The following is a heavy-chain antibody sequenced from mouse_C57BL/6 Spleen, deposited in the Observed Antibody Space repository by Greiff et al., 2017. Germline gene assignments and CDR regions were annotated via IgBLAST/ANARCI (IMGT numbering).Heavy chain of an antibody. D-gene: IGHD2-4*01. CDR1: GFTFSSYA. CDR3: TRDDYEGNYFDY. Sequence: EVKLVESGGDLVKPGGSLKLSCAASGFTFSSYAMSWVRQTPEKRLEWVAYISSGGDYIYYADTVKGRFTISRDNARNTLYLQMSSLKSEDTAMYYCTRDDYEGNYFDYWGQGTTLTVSS. CDR2: ISSGGDYI. J-gene: IGHJ2*01. V-gene: IGHV5-9-1*02.